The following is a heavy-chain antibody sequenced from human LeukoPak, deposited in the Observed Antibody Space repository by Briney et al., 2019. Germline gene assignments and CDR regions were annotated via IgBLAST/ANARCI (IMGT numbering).Heavy chain of an antibody. Sequence: ESLRLSCAASGFTFSSYAMSWVRQAPGKGLEWIGYISYIGSTNYNPSLKSRVTISIDTSENQFSLKLSSVTAADTAVYFCARDLVTVTKGFDIWGQGTMVSVSS. J-gene: IGHJ3*02. CDR2: ISYIGST. CDR3: ARDLVTVTKGFDI. V-gene: IGHV4-59*01. D-gene: IGHD4-17*01. CDR1: GFTFSSYA.